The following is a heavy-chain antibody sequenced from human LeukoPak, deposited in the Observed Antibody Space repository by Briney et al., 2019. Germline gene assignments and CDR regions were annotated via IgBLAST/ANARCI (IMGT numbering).Heavy chain of an antibody. CDR2: IKSKTDGGTT. D-gene: IGHD2-15*01. V-gene: IGHV3-15*01. Sequence: GGSLRLSCAASGFTFSEHYMDWVRQAPGKGLEWVGRIKSKTDGGTTDYAAPVKGRFTISRDDSKNTLYLQMNSLKTEDTAVYYCTRYCSGGSCYPFDYWGQGTLVTVSS. CDR3: TRYCSGGSCYPFDY. J-gene: IGHJ4*02. CDR1: GFTFSEHY.